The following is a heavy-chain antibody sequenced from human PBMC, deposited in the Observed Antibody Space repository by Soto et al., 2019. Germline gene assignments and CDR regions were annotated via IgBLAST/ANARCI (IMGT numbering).Heavy chain of an antibody. CDR1: GGSISSYY. D-gene: IGHD4-4*01. CDR3: ARDLHRGPIDAFDI. Sequence: SETLSLTCTVSGGSISSYYWSWIRQPPGKGLEWIGYIYYSGSTNYNPSLKSRVTISVDTSKNQFSLKLSSVTAADTAVYYCARDLHRGPIDAFDIWGQGTMVTVSS. V-gene: IGHV4-59*01. J-gene: IGHJ3*02. CDR2: IYYSGST.